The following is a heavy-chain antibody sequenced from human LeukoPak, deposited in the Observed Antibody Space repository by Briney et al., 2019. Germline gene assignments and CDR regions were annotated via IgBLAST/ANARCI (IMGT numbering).Heavy chain of an antibody. CDR1: GFTFSSYS. J-gene: IGHJ6*02. CDR2: ISSSSSYI. D-gene: IGHD1-14*01. Sequence: GGSLRLSCAASGFTFSSYSMNWVRQAPGKGLEWVSSISSSSSYIYYADSVKGRFTISRDNAKNSLYLQMNSLRAEDTAVYYCAKDLSESETEAYYYYYGMDVWGQGTTVTVSS. CDR3: AKDLSESETEAYYYYYGMDV. V-gene: IGHV3-21*01.